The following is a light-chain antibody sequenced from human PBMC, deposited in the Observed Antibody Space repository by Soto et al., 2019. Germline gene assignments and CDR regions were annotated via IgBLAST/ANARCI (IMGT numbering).Light chain of an antibody. V-gene: IGKV3-11*01. CDR2: DAY. CDR1: QSFRGL. J-gene: IGKJ5*01. Sequence: EVVLTQSPVTLSLSPGERATLSCRASQSFRGLLAWYQQKPGQAPRLLIYDAYNRATGIPPRFSGSGYGTDLTLTIGRLEPEDFAVYYCHQYDASTITFGHGTRLEIK. CDR3: HQYDASTIT.